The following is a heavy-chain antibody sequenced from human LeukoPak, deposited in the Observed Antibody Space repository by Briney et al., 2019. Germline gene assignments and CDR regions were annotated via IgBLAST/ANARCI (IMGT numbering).Heavy chain of an antibody. CDR3: ARDEGSSGLFDY. CDR2: INPSGGST. V-gene: IGHV1-46*01. CDR1: GYTFTSYY. J-gene: IGHJ4*02. Sequence: ASVKVSCKASGYTFTSYYMHWVRQAPGQGLEWMGIINPSGGSTSYAQKFQGRVTMTRDTPTSTVYMEMSSLRSEDTAVYYCARDEGSSGLFDYWGQGTLVTVSS. D-gene: IGHD6-19*01.